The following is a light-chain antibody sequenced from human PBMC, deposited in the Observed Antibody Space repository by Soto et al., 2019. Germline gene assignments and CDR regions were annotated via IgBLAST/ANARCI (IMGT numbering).Light chain of an antibody. Sequence: DIQMTQSPDTLSXSVGDRVTITCRASQSITSWLAWYQQKPGKAPKLLIYDASSLENGVPSRFSGSGSGTVFTLTISSLQPDDYATYYCQQYNRYWTFGQGTKV. CDR1: QSITSW. CDR3: QQYNRYWT. CDR2: DAS. V-gene: IGKV1-5*01. J-gene: IGKJ1*01.